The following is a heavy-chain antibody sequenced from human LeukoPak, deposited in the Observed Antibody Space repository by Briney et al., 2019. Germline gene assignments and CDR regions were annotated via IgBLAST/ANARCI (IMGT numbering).Heavy chain of an antibody. CDR3: ARGYCRSTSCHEPPLYGMDV. CDR1: GYTFTNYG. D-gene: IGHD2-2*01. V-gene: IGHV1-18*04. CDR2: ISTYSGNT. Sequence: ASIKVSCKASGYTFTNYGFSWVRQAPGQGLERMGWISTYSGNTNYAQQVQGRVTMTSDTSTSTVYMELRSLRSDDTAVYYCARGYCRSTSCHEPPLYGMDVWGQGTTVTVS. J-gene: IGHJ6*02.